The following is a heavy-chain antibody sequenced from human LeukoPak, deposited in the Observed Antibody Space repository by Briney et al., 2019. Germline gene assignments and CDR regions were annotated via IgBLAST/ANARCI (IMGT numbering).Heavy chain of an antibody. Sequence: GGSLRLSCAASGFTFDDYAMHWVRQAPGKGLEWVSGISWNSGSIGYADSVKGRFTISRGNAKNSLYLQMNSLRAEDTALYYCAKVPVAGTNYYYYGMDVWGQGTTVTVFS. CDR1: GFTFDDYA. CDR3: AKVPVAGTNYYYYGMDV. D-gene: IGHD6-19*01. CDR2: ISWNSGSI. J-gene: IGHJ6*02. V-gene: IGHV3-9*01.